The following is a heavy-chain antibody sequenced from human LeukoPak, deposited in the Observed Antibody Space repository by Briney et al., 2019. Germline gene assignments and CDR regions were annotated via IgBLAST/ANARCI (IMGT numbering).Heavy chain of an antibody. CDR3: ARVPQLGWFGEAPFDY. D-gene: IGHD3-10*01. Sequence: SETLSLTCTVSGGTISSGGYYWSWIHQHPGKGLEWIGYIYYSGSTYYNPSLKSRVTISVDTSKNQFSLKLSSVTAADTAVYYCARVPQLGWFGEAPFDYWGQGTLVTVSS. CDR1: GGTISSGGYY. CDR2: IYYSGST. V-gene: IGHV4-31*03. J-gene: IGHJ4*02.